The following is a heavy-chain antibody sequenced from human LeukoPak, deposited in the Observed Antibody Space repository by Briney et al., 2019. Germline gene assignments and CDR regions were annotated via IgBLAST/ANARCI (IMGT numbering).Heavy chain of an antibody. D-gene: IGHD2-2*02. CDR2: ISSSSSYI. CDR3: ARDRAHCSSTSCYREAGWFDP. V-gene: IGHV3-21*01. Sequence: GGSLRLSCVASGFTFSSYSMNWVRQAPGKGLEWVSSISSSSSYIYYADSVKGRFTISRDNAKNSLYLQMNSLRAEDTAVYYCARDRAHCSSTSCYREAGWFDPWGQGTLVTVSS. CDR1: GFTFSSYS. J-gene: IGHJ5*02.